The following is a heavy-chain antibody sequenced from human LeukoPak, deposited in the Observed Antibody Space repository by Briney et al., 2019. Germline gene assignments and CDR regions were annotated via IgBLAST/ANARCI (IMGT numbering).Heavy chain of an antibody. J-gene: IGHJ3*02. Sequence: PGGSLRLSCAASGFTVSSNYMSWVRQAPGKGLEWVSVIYSGGSTYYADSVKGRFTISRDNYKNTLYLQMNSLRAEDTAVYYCALSRGYSSGGAFDIWGQGTMVTVSS. D-gene: IGHD5-18*01. CDR2: IYSGGST. CDR3: ALSRGYSSGGAFDI. CDR1: GFTVSSNY. V-gene: IGHV3-53*01.